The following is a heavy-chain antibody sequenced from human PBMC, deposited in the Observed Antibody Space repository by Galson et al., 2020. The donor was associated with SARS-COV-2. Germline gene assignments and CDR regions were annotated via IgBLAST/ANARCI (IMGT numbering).Heavy chain of an antibody. CDR1: GFIFGNYW. D-gene: IGHD6-19*01. J-gene: IGHJ4*02. CDR2: MNEDGSDK. V-gene: IGHV3-7*01. Sequence: GGSLRLSCAASGFIFGNYWMSWVRQAPGKGLEWLANMNEDGSDKYYVDSVKGRFTISRDNTKNSLYLQMNSLRVDDTALYYCARAGYSSGYDFWGQGTLVTVSS. CDR3: ARAGYSSGYDF.